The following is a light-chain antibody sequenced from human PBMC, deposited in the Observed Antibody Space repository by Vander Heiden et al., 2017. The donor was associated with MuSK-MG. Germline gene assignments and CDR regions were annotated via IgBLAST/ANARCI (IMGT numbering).Light chain of an antibody. CDR2: GAS. CDR3: LQDCSSLYT. CDR1: QSVSSSY. Sequence: EIVLTQSPGTLSLSPGERATLSCRASQSVSSSYLAWYQQKPGQAPRLLIYGASSRATGIPDRFSGSGSGTDFTLTISRLEPEDFAVYYCLQDCSSLYTFGQGTKMEIK. J-gene: IGKJ2*01. V-gene: IGKV3-20*01.